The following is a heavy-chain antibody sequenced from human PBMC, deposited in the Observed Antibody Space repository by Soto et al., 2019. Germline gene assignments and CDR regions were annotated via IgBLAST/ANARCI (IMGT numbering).Heavy chain of an antibody. CDR2: INSDGTRT. Sequence: VGSLRLSCAASGFTFNTYWMHWVRQAPGTGLVWVSRINSDGTRTTYADSVKGRFTISRDNAKNTVYLQMNSLRAEDTAVYYCTTVATHSYNWLDPWGQGTLVTVSS. CDR1: GFTFNTYW. CDR3: TTVATHSYNWLDP. D-gene: IGHD5-12*01. V-gene: IGHV3-74*01. J-gene: IGHJ5*02.